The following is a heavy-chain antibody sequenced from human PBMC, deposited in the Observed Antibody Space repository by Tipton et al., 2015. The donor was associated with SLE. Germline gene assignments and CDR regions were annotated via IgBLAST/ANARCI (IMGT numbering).Heavy chain of an antibody. J-gene: IGHJ4*02. V-gene: IGHV4-61*01. CDR2: IYYSGST. Sequence: TLSLTCTVSGGSVSSGSYYWSWIRQPPGKGLEWIGYIYYSGSTNYDPSLKSRVTISVDTSKNQFSLKLSSVTAADTAVYYCARDKYSSSWDFDYWGQGTLVTVSS. CDR1: GGSVSSGSYY. CDR3: ARDKYSSSWDFDY. D-gene: IGHD6-13*01.